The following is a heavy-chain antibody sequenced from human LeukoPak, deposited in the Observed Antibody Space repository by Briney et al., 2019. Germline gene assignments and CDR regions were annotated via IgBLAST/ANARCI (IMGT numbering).Heavy chain of an antibody. Sequence: ASVKVSCKASGYTFASYAMNWVRQAPGQGLEWMGWINTNTGNPTYAQGFTGRFVFSLDTSVSTAYLQISSLKAEDTAVYYCAAGFAGSRTRLDYWGQGTLVTVSS. V-gene: IGHV7-4-1*02. D-gene: IGHD3-10*01. CDR1: GYTFASYA. CDR2: INTNTGNP. J-gene: IGHJ4*02. CDR3: AAGFAGSRTRLDY.